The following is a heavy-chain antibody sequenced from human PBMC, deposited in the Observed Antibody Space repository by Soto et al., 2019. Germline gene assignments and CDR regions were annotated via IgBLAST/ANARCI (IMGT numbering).Heavy chain of an antibody. J-gene: IGHJ6*02. CDR2: TYYRSKWYN. Sequence: PSQTLSLTCVISGDSVSSNSAAWNWIRQSPSRGLEWLGRTYYRSKWYNDYAVSVKSRITINPDTSKNQFSLQLNSVTPEDTAVYYCARGDCSSTSCYWDYSNFPMDVWGQGTTVTVSS. D-gene: IGHD2-2*01. V-gene: IGHV6-1*01. CDR1: GDSVSSNSAA. CDR3: ARGDCSSTSCYWDYSNFPMDV.